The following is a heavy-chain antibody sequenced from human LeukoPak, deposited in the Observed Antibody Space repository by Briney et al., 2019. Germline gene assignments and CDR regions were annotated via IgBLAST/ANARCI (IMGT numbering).Heavy chain of an antibody. Sequence: GASVKVSCKASGGTFISYAISWVRQAPGQGLEWMGGIIPIFGTANYAQKFQGRVTITADKSTSTAYMELSSLRSEDTAVYYCATEDYYGSGRLSYYGMDVWGKGTTVTVSS. CDR1: GGTFISYA. D-gene: IGHD3-10*01. J-gene: IGHJ6*04. CDR3: ATEDYYGSGRLSYYGMDV. CDR2: IIPIFGTA. V-gene: IGHV1-69*06.